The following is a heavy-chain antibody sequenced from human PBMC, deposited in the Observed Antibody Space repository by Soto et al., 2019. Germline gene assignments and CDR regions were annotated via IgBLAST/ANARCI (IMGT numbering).Heavy chain of an antibody. CDR2: IYHSGRT. CDR3: ARDDLTRTALDI. V-gene: IGHV4-61*01. Sequence: TSETLSLTCTVSGDSVTSGTYYWNWIRQPPGKGLEWIGYIYHSGRTHYNPSLKSRVTISIDTFKNHFSLELNSVTAADTAVYYCARDDLTRTALDIWGQGTMVTVSS. J-gene: IGHJ3*02. CDR1: GDSVTSGTYY.